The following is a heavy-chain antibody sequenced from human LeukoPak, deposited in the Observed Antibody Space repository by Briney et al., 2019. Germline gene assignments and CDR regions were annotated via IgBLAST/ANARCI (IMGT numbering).Heavy chain of an antibody. CDR1: RLTFNSLTFASYA. CDR2: ISGSGSTT. V-gene: IGHV3-23*01. J-gene: IGHJ4*02. D-gene: IGHD6-6*01. Sequence: GGSLRLSCEASRLTFNSLTFASYALSWVRQAPGKGLDWVSGISGSGSTTYYADSVKGRFTISRDNSEITLYLQMNTLRAEDTAIYYCANYPRSMAARPVYWGQGTLVTVSS. CDR3: ANYPRSMAARPVY.